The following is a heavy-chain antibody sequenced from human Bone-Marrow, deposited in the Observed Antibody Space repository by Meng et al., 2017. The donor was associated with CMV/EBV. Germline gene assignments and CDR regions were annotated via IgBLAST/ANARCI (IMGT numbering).Heavy chain of an antibody. CDR2: IYSGGSST. D-gene: IGHD2-15*01. Sequence: GESLKISCAASGFTFSSYAMSWVRQAPGKGLEWVSVIYSGGSSTYYADSVKGRFTISRDNSKNTLYLQMNSLRAEDTAVYYCAKGRGYCSGGSCYMSGHGMDVWGQGTTVTVSS. CDR1: GFTFSSYA. V-gene: IGHV3-23*03. CDR3: AKGRGYCSGGSCYMSGHGMDV. J-gene: IGHJ6*02.